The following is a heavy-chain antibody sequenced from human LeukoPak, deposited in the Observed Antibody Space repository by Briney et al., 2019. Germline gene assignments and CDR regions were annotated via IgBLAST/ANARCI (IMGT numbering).Heavy chain of an antibody. CDR3: ARDPGFDVVVAAAMNYYYYYGMDV. V-gene: IGHV1-18*01. D-gene: IGHD2-2*01. CDR1: GYTFTSYG. J-gene: IGHJ6*04. Sequence: GASVKVSCKASGYTFTSYGITWVRQAPGQGLEWVGGISAYNGNTNYAQKFQGRVTMTTDTSTSTAYMELRSLRSDDTAVYYYARDPGFDVVVAAAMNYYYYYGMDVWGKGTTVTVSS. CDR2: ISAYNGNT.